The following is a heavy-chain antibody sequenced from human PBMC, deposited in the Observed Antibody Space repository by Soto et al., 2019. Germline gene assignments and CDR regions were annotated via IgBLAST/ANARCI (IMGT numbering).Heavy chain of an antibody. V-gene: IGHV4-59*11. CDR1: GGSINNHY. CDR2: IYYTGST. Sequence: QVHLQESGPGLVKPSETLSLTCTVSGGSINNHYWSWIRQPPGEGLEWIGYIYYTGSTNYNPPLKSRVPMSVDTSKNQFSLNLASLTAADTAIYYCARANWYSEYWGQGTLVTVSS. CDR3: ARANWYSEY. D-gene: IGHD7-27*01. J-gene: IGHJ4*02.